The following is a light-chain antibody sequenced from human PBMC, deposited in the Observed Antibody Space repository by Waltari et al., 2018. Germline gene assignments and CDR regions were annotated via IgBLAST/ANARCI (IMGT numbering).Light chain of an antibody. J-gene: IGLJ1*01. V-gene: IGLV3-1*01. CDR1: YLGGKF. CDR3: QAWVSSSVLFV. Sequence: SYELTQPPSLSVSPGQTANITCSGAYLGGKFVSWDQQKAGQSPVLVIYQDTKRPSGIPERFSGSNSGNTAALTISGTQTVDEGDYYCQAWVSSSVLFVFGPGTKVTVL. CDR2: QDT.